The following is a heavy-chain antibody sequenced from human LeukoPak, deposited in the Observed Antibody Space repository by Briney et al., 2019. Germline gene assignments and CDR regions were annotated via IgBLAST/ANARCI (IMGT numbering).Heavy chain of an antibody. CDR2: IYSGGST. V-gene: IGHV3-66*01. D-gene: IGHD6-19*01. CDR3: ARYSSGWYERHPDY. Sequence: GGFLRLSCAASGFTVSSNYMSWVRQAPGKGLEWVSVIYSGGSTYYADSVKGRFTISRDNSKNTLYLQMNSLRAEDTAVYYCARYSSGWYERHPDYWGQGTLVTVSS. J-gene: IGHJ4*02. CDR1: GFTVSSNY.